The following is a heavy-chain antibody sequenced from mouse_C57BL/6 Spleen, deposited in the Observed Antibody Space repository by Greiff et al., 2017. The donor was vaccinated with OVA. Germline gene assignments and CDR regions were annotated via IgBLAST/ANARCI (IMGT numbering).Heavy chain of an antibody. CDR3: ARPYCSSYFDV. D-gene: IGHD1-1*01. Sequence: VQLQQPGPELVKPGASVKISCKASGYTFTDYYMNWVKQSHGKSLEWIGDITPNNGGTSYNQKFKGKATLTVDKSSSTAYMELRSLTSEGSAVYYSARPYCSSYFDVWGKGTTVTVSS. V-gene: IGHV1-26*01. CDR1: GYTFTDYY. J-gene: IGHJ1*03. CDR2: ITPNNGGT.